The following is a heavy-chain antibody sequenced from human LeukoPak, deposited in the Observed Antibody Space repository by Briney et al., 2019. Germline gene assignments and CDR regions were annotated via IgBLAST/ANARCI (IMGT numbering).Heavy chain of an antibody. CDR1: GFTFSRYT. Sequence: GGSLRLSCAASGFTFSRYTMSWVRQAPGKGLEWVTFIWYDASNKYYAESVKGRFTISRDNSRNTVFLQMNSLRAEDTAIYYCATDISTHYFGSWGQGTLVTVSS. J-gene: IGHJ4*02. CDR2: IWYDASNK. V-gene: IGHV3-33*07. CDR3: ATDISTHYFGS. D-gene: IGHD3-9*01.